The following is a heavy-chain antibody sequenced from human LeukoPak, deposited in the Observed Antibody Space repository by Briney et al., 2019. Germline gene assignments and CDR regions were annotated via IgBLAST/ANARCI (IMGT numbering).Heavy chain of an antibody. CDR2: IERDGSEI. CDR1: GFAFSNYW. J-gene: IGHJ4*02. V-gene: IGHV3-7*03. D-gene: IGHD1-14*01. Sequence: GGSLRLSCATSGFAFSNYWMTWVRQAPGKGLECVANIERDGSEIYYVDSVRGRFTVSRDNARNSLFLQMNSLRAEDTAAYYCAARTRGPIDYWGQGTLDTVSS. CDR3: AARTRGPIDY.